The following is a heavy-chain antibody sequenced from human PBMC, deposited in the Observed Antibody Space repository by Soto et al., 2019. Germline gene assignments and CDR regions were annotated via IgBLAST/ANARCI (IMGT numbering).Heavy chain of an antibody. CDR1: GYTFTSYG. Sequence: QVQLVQSGAEVKKPGASVKVSCKASGYTFTSYGISWVRQAPGQGLEWMGWISAYNGNTNYAQKLQGRVTMTTDTTTSTANMELRSLRADDTAVYSRARDTPYDILTSSPEYYYGMVVWRQGTTVTVSS. CDR2: ISAYNGNT. V-gene: IGHV1-18*01. CDR3: ARDTPYDILTSSPEYYYGMVV. D-gene: IGHD3-9*01. J-gene: IGHJ6*02.